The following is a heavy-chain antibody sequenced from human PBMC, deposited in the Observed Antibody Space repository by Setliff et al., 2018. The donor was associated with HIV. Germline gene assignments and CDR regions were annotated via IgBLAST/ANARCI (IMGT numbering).Heavy chain of an antibody. Sequence: PGESLKNSCKGSGYSFTSYWIGWVRQMPGKGLEWMGIIHPGDSNTRYSPSFQGQVTISADKSISTAYLQWSSLKASDTAMYYCASSITVAAGRSHYYYAMDVWGQGTTVTVSS. V-gene: IGHV5-51*01. D-gene: IGHD1-20*01. CDR1: GYSFTSYW. J-gene: IGHJ6*02. CDR2: IHPGDSNT. CDR3: ASSITVAAGRSHYYYAMDV.